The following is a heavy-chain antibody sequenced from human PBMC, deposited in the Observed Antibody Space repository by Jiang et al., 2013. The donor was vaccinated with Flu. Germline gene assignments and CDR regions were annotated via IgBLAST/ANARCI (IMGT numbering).Heavy chain of an antibody. Sequence: GAEVKKPGASVKVSCKASGYTFTGYYMHWVRRAPGQGLEWMGWINPNSGGTNYAQKFQGRVTMTRDTSISTAYMELSRLRSDDTAVYYCARGDWNDFNYYYMDVWGKGTTVTVSS. CDR3: ARGDWNDFNYYYMDV. CDR2: INPNSGGT. CDR1: GYTFTGYY. V-gene: IGHV1-2*02. D-gene: IGHD1-1*01. J-gene: IGHJ6*03.